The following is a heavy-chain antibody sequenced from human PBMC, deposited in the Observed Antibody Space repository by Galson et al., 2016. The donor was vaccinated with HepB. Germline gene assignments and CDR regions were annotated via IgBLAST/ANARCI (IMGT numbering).Heavy chain of an antibody. CDR2: ISSRSKHM. J-gene: IGHJ3*02. V-gene: IGHV3-21*01. CDR1: GFIFDRYS. Sequence: SLRLSCAGSGFIFDRYSLNWVRQAPGKGLEWVSSISSRSKHMYYADSLKGRFTIPRDNNKNSLFLLMNSLRAEDTAVYYCARNLNVITSGGVIVTDAVDMWGQGTMVTVSS. CDR3: ARNLNVITSGGVIVTDAVDM. D-gene: IGHD3-16*02.